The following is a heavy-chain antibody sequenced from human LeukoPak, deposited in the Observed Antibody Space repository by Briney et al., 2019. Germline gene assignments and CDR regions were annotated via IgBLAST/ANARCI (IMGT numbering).Heavy chain of an antibody. CDR1: GGSISSSNW. Sequence: PSGTLSLTCAVSGGSISSSNWWSWVRQPPGKGLEWIGEINHSGSTNYNPSLKSRVTISVDTSKNQFSLKLSSVTAADTAVYYCARMMDSSGDEYFQHWGQGTLVTVSS. CDR3: ARMMDSSGDEYFQH. V-gene: IGHV4-4*02. D-gene: IGHD3-22*01. CDR2: INHSGST. J-gene: IGHJ1*01.